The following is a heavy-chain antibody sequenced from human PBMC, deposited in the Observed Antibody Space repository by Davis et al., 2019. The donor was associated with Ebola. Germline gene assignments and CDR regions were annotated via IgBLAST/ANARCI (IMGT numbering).Heavy chain of an antibody. J-gene: IGHJ5*02. CDR1: GFTFSSYW. D-gene: IGHD2-2*01. V-gene: IGHV3-7*01. CDR2: IRPDGSEK. CDR3: ARDEFGDIVVVPAVFDP. Sequence: GGSLRLSCAASGFTFSSYWMSWVRQAPGKGLEWVANIRPDGSEKYYVDSVKGRFTISRDNAKNSLYLQMNSLRAEDTAVYYCARDEFGDIVVVPAVFDPWGQGTLVTVSS.